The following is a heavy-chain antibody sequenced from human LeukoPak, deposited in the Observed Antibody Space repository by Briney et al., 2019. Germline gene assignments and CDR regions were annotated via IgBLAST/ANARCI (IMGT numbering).Heavy chain of an antibody. CDR1: APTVSSKSAA. D-gene: IGHD6-13*01. CDR2: TYYRSKLYN. J-gene: IGHJ6*04. V-gene: IGHV6-1*01. CDR3: ARGRYSREYYYGMDV. Sequence: SQTLSLTCALSAPTVSSKSAAWDWLRQSPSRGLEWLGRTYYRSKLYNDFAVSVKSRITINPDTAKNQFSLQLNSVTPEDTAVYYCARGRYSREYYYGMDVWGKGTTVTVSS.